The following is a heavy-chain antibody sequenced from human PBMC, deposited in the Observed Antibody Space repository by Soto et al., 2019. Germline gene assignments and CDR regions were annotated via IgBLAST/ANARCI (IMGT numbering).Heavy chain of an antibody. V-gene: IGHV3-7*01. CDR1: GFTFGVSW. J-gene: IGHJ4*02. CDR2: ISADGSET. Sequence: EEQLVESGGGLVQPGGSLRLSCAASGFTFGVSWMNWVRQVPGRGLEWVAYISADGSETNPLDSVKGRFTISRDNANNSVYLQMNSLRAADTAVYYCARKPSLLELWGQGTLVTVSS. CDR3: ARKPSLLEL.